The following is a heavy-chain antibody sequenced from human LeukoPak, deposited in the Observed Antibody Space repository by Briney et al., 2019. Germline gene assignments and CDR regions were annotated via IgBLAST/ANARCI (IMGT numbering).Heavy chain of an antibody. J-gene: IGHJ6*04. CDR3: ARQASGSTFYHGMDV. D-gene: IGHD1-26*01. CDR1: GDSVSSDSAV. Sequence: SQTLSLTCAISGDSVSSDSAVWNWIRQSPSRGLEWLGRTYYRSKWYNDYAVSVNSRIIISPDTSKNQFSLQLNSVTPGDTAVYYCARQASGSTFYHGMDVWGTGTTVTVSS. CDR2: TYYRSKWYN. V-gene: IGHV6-1*01.